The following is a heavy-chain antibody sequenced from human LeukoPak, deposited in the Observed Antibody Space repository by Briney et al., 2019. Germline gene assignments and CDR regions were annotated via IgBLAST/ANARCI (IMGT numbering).Heavy chain of an antibody. Sequence: PGGTLRLSCAASGFTFSNHGMNWVRQAPGKGQEWVSGISPSGDIRYYADSVKGRFTISRENSKNTLYLEVISLTAEDTAVYYCAKDDAWLRFGEWSQGTLVTVSS. V-gene: IGHV3-23*01. CDR2: ISPSGDIR. CDR3: AKDDAWLRFGE. CDR1: GFTFSNHG. D-gene: IGHD3-10*01. J-gene: IGHJ4*02.